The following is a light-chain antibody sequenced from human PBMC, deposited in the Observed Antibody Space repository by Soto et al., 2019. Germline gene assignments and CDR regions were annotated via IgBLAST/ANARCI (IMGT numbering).Light chain of an antibody. Sequence: SYELTLPPSVSVTPGQTARISCGGNNIGSKNVHWYQQKPGQAPVLVVYDDSDRPSGIPERFSGSNSGNTATLTISRVEAGDEADYYCQVWDSSSDEFVFGTGTKLNVL. CDR3: QVWDSSSDEFV. CDR1: NIGSKN. CDR2: DDS. J-gene: IGLJ1*01. V-gene: IGLV3-21*02.